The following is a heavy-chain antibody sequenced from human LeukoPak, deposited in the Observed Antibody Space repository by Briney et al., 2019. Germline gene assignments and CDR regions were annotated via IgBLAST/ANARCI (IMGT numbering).Heavy chain of an antibody. CDR2: INTNTGNP. CDR3: ARARTHYYYNYMDV. J-gene: IGHJ6*03. Sequence: GASVKVSCKASGYTFTTCAINWVRQAPGQGLEWMGWINTNTGNPTYAQGFTGRFVFSLDTSVSTAYLQISSLKAEDTAVYHCARARTHYYYNYMDVWGKGTTVTVSS. V-gene: IGHV7-4-1*02. CDR1: GYTFTTCA.